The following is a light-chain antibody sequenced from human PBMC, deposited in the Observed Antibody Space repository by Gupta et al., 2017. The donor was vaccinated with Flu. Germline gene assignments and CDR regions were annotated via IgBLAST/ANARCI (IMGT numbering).Light chain of an antibody. CDR1: QSLVYSDGNTY. Sequence: DVVMTQSPLSLPVTLGQPASVSCRSSQSLVYSDGNTYLNWFQQRPGQPPRRLIYKVSQRGSGGPERLSGSGSGTDFTLEISRGEPEDVAISFGRQGTYWPTNFGKGTKMEIK. V-gene: IGKV2-30*01. CDR2: KVS. CDR3: RQGTYWPTN. J-gene: IGKJ2*01.